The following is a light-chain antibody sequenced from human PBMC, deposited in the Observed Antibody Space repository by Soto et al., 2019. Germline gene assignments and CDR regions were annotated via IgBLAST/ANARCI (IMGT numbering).Light chain of an antibody. Sequence: DIQLTQSPSFLSASVGDRVTITCRASQGISGYLDWYQQEPGKAPKLLIYGVSTLQSGVPSRFSGSGSGTEFTLTISSLQPEDFATYDCQQANSYPLTFGGGTKVEIK. CDR2: GVS. V-gene: IGKV1-9*01. CDR3: QQANSYPLT. J-gene: IGKJ4*01. CDR1: QGISGY.